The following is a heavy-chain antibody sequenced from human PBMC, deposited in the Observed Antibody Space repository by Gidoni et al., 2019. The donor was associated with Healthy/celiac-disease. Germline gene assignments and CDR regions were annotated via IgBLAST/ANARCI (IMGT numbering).Heavy chain of an antibody. Sequence: EVQLVESGGGLVKPGGSLRLSCATSGFTFSSYSMNWVRQAPGKGLEWVSSISSSSSYIYYADSVKGRFTISRDNAKNSLYLQMNSLRAEDTAVYYCARDFRGWYFDYWGQGTLVTVSS. CDR2: ISSSSSYI. D-gene: IGHD6-19*01. V-gene: IGHV3-21*01. CDR1: GFTFSSYS. CDR3: ARDFRGWYFDY. J-gene: IGHJ4*02.